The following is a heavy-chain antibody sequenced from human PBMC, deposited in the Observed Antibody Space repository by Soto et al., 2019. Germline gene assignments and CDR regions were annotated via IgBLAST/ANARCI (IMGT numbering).Heavy chain of an antibody. D-gene: IGHD6-19*01. V-gene: IGHV3-30*18. CDR2: VSHDGRNN. J-gene: IGHJ4*02. CDR3: AKGGRQWLVTSDFNY. Sequence: VQLVESGGGVVQPGRSLRLSCAASGFTFSDYAMHWVRQAPGKGLEWVAVVSHDGRNNHYADSVKGRFTISRDSSKNTFPLEISSLRAEDTAVYYCAKGGRQWLVTSDFNYWGQGALVTVSS. CDR1: GFTFSDYA.